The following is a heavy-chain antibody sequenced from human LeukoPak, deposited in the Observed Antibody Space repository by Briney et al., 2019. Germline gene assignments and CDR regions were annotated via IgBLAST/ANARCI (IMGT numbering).Heavy chain of an antibody. Sequence: GGSLRLSCAASGFTFSTYWMTWVRQAPGKGLEWVSSISSSSSYIYYADSVKGRFTISRDNAKNSLYLQMNSLRAEDTAVYYCARDRREAYYYDSSGYDVSVYWGQGTLVTVSS. CDR3: ARDRREAYYYDSSGYDVSVY. CDR1: GFTFSTYW. J-gene: IGHJ4*02. CDR2: ISSSSSYI. D-gene: IGHD3-22*01. V-gene: IGHV3-21*01.